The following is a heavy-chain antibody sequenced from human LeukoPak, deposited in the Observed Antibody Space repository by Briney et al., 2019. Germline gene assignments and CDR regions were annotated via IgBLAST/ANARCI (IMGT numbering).Heavy chain of an antibody. CDR3: ASFSSSWYGGEYYFDY. V-gene: IGHV4-59*10. D-gene: IGHD6-13*01. CDR2: IYTSGST. J-gene: IGHJ4*02. CDR1: GGSFSGYY. Sequence: SETLSLTCAVYGGSFSGYYWSWIRQPAGKGLEWIGRIYTSGSTNYNPSLKSRVTMSVDTSKNQFSLKLSSVTAADTAVYYCASFSSSWYGGEYYFDYWGQGTLVTVSS.